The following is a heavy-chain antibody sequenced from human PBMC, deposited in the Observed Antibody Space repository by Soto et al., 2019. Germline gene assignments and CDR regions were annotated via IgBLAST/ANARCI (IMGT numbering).Heavy chain of an antibody. CDR3: ASINGGSPDF. Sequence: QVQLQESGPGLVKPSETLSLTCTVSSGSINSHFWSWIRQPAGKGLEWIGHIYKSGTTTYNPSLKSRVTMSVDPPKNRFSLKLSSVTAADTAVYYCASINGGSPDFWGQGTLVTVSS. CDR2: IYKSGTT. D-gene: IGHD2-15*01. CDR1: SGSINSHF. V-gene: IGHV4-4*07. J-gene: IGHJ4*02.